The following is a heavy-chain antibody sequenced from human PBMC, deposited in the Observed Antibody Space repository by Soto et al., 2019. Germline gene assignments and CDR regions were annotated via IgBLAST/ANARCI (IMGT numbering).Heavy chain of an antibody. CDR1: GYTFTSYG. CDR3: ARTVGSSFYDILTGYYNSDY. D-gene: IGHD3-9*01. Sequence: ASVKVSCKASGYTFTSYGISWVRQAPGQGLEWMGWISAYNGNTNYAQKLQGRVTMTTDTSTSTAYMELRSLRSDDTAVYYCARTVGSSFYDILTGYYNSDYWGQGTLVTVSS. J-gene: IGHJ4*02. V-gene: IGHV1-18*01. CDR2: ISAYNGNT.